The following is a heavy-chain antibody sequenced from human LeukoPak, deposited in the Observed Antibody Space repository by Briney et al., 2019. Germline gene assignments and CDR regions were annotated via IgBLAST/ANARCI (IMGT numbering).Heavy chain of an antibody. CDR3: ARSIAARPYYYYYYGMDV. J-gene: IGHJ6*02. V-gene: IGHV4-34*01. CDR2: INHSGST. Sequence: SSETLSLTCAVYGGSFSGYYWSWIRQPPGKGLEWIGEINHSGSTNYNPSLKSRVTISVDTSKNQFSLKLSSVTAADTAVYYCARSIAARPYYYYYYGMDVWGQGTTVTVSS. CDR1: GGSFSGYY. D-gene: IGHD6-6*01.